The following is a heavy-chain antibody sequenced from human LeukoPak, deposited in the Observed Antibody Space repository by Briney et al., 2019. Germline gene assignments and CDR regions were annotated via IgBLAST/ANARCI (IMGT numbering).Heavy chain of an antibody. Sequence: GRSLRLSCAASGFTFSSYAMHWVRQAPGKGLEWVAVISYDGSNKYYADSVKGRFTISSDNSKNTLYLQMNSLRAEDTAVYYCARDYGVIWGQGTMVTVSS. D-gene: IGHD4-17*01. CDR3: ARDYGVI. V-gene: IGHV3-30*04. CDR2: ISYDGSNK. J-gene: IGHJ3*02. CDR1: GFTFSSYA.